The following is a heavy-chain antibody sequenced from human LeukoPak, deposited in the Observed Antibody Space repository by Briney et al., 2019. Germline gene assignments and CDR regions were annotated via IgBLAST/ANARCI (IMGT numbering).Heavy chain of an antibody. Sequence: GRSLRLSCAASGFTFSSYGMHWVRQAPGKGLEWVAVIWYDGRNKFYADSLKGRFTISRDNSKNTLYLQMNSLGAEDTAVYYCARVNRGDAFDIWGQGTLVTVSS. D-gene: IGHD3-16*02. CDR3: ARVNRGDAFDI. V-gene: IGHV3-33*01. CDR2: IWYDGRNK. CDR1: GFTFSSYG. J-gene: IGHJ3*02.